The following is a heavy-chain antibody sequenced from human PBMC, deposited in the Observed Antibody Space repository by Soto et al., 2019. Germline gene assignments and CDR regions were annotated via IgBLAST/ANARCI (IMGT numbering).Heavy chain of an antibody. V-gene: IGHV3-30*18. J-gene: IGHJ5*02. D-gene: IGHD3-22*01. CDR2: ISYDGSNK. Sequence: GGSLRLSCAASGFTFSSYGMHWVRQAPGKGLEWVAVISYDGSNKYYADSVKGRFTISRDNSKNTLYLQMNSLRAEDTAVYYCAKDTTADYEGPFDPWGQGTLVTVSS. CDR3: AKDTTADYEGPFDP. CDR1: GFTFSSYG.